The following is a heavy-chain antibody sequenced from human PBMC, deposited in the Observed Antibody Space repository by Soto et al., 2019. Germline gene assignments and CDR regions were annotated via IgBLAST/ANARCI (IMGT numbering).Heavy chain of an antibody. V-gene: IGHV3-23*01. CDR3: AKNSALMVYATHSSGWRT. J-gene: IGHJ5*02. Sequence: SGGSLRLSCAASGFTFSSYAMSWVRQAPGKGLEWVSAISGSGGSTYYADSVKGRFTISRDNSKNTLYLQMNSLRAEDTAVYYCAKNSALMVYATHSSGWRTWGQGTLVTVSS. CDR2: ISGSGGST. CDR1: GFTFSSYA. D-gene: IGHD2-8*01.